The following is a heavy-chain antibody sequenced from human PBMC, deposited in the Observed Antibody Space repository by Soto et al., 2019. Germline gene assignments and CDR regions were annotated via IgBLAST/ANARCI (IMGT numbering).Heavy chain of an antibody. CDR3: ASATATKRYYYSGMDV. Sequence: EVQLVESGGGLVQPGGSLRLSCAASGFTVSSNYMSWVRQAPGKGLEWVSVIYSGGSTYYADSVKGRFTISRDNSKNTLYLQMNRLSAEDTAVYYCASATATKRYYYSGMDVWGQGTTVTVSS. D-gene: IGHD1-26*01. CDR1: GFTVSSNY. CDR2: IYSGGST. J-gene: IGHJ6*02. V-gene: IGHV3-66*01.